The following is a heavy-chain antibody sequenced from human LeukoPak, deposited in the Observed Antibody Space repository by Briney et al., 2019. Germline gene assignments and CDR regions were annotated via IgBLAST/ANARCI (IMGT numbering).Heavy chain of an antibody. J-gene: IGHJ5*02. V-gene: IGHV4-59*01. CDR3: ARDDYRGVTNFDP. D-gene: IGHD3-10*01. CDR1: GGSISSYY. CDR2: IYYSGST. Sequence: PSETLSLTCTVSGGSISSYYWSWIRQPPGKGPEWIGYIYYSGSTNYNPSLKSRVTISVDTSKNQFSLQLTSVTAADTAVYYCARDDYRGVTNFDPWGQGTLVTVSS.